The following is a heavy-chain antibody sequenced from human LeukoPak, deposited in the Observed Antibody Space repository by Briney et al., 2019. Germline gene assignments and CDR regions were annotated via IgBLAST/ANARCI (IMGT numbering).Heavy chain of an antibody. CDR2: IDYSRDT. D-gene: IGHD3-22*01. Sequence: PSETLSLTCAVSGGSISSYYWSWIRQPPGKGLGWIGNIDYSRDTNYNPSLRSRVTILVGKSRNQCSLKLNSVTAADTAVYYYARNGPHYYDRSAYLDSWGQGTLVTVSS. V-gene: IGHV4-59*03. CDR1: GGSISSYY. CDR3: ARNGPHYYDRSAYLDS. J-gene: IGHJ4*02.